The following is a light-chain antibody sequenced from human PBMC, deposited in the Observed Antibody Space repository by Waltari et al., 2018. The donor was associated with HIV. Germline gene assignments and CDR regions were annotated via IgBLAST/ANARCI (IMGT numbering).Light chain of an antibody. CDR1: QSVSDY. CDR2: DTS. J-gene: IGKJ2*01. V-gene: IGKV3-11*01. CDR3: QQRSGRPLYT. Sequence: TQYPATLSVSPGERATLSCRASQSVSDYLAWYHQKPGQPPRLLIYDTSARASAVPARFSGSGSGTDFTLTISSLEAEDVGFFYCQQRSGRPLYTFGQGTRLDLK.